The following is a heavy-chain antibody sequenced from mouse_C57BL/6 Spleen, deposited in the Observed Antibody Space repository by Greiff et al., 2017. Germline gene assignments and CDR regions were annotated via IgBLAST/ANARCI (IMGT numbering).Heavy chain of an antibody. CDR2: IYPGDGDT. V-gene: IGHV1-80*01. CDR1: GYAFSSYW. Sequence: VKLQESGAELVKPGASVKISCKASGYAFSSYWMNWVKQRPGKGLEWIGQIYPGDGDTNYNGKFKGKATLTADKSSGTAYMQLSSLTSEDSAVYFCARNYYSNWYFDVWGTGTTVTVAS. D-gene: IGHD2-5*01. J-gene: IGHJ1*03. CDR3: ARNYYSNWYFDV.